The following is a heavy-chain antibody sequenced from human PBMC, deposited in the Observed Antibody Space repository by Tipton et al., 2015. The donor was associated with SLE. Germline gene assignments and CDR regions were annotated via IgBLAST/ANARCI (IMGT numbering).Heavy chain of an antibody. CDR1: GFTFSHYR. Sequence: SLRLSCAASGFTFSHYRLAWVRQAPGKGLEWISSISSSSNFIYYADSLKGRFTISRDNAKNSLYLQMNSLRAEDTAVHYCARLVAPGYFDYWGQGTLVTVSS. D-gene: IGHD2-8*02. V-gene: IGHV3-21*03. J-gene: IGHJ4*02. CDR2: ISSSSNFI. CDR3: ARLVAPGYFDY.